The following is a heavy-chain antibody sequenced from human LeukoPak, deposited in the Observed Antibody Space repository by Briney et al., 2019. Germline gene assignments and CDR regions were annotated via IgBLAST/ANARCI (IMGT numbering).Heavy chain of an antibody. D-gene: IGHD2-2*01. J-gene: IGHJ3*02. V-gene: IGHV1-69*02. Sequence: ASVKVSCKASGGTFSSYTISWVRLAPGQGLEWMGRIIPILGIANYAQKFQGRVTITADKSTSTAYMELSSLRSGDTAVYYCARGYCSSTSCYRDAFDIWGQGTMVTVSS. CDR3: ARGYCSSTSCYRDAFDI. CDR1: GGTFSSYT. CDR2: IIPILGIA.